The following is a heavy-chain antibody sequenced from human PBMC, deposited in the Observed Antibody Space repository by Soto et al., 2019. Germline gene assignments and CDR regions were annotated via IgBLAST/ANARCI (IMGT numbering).Heavy chain of an antibody. CDR1: GGSINNHY. CDR2: VYYNGIT. V-gene: IGHV4-59*11. J-gene: IGHJ4*02. CDR3: TRANWYSEY. Sequence: QVQLQESGPGLVKPSETLSLTCTVSGGSINNHYWSWIRQPPGQGLEWLGYVYYNGITHYNPSLKCRVAMSVDTSKNQSSLNLTSLTAADTAIYYCTRANWYSEYWGQGTLVTVSS. D-gene: IGHD7-27*01.